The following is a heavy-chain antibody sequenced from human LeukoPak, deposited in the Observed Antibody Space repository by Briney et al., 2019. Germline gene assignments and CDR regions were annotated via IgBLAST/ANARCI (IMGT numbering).Heavy chain of an antibody. J-gene: IGHJ4*02. V-gene: IGHV1-2*02. Sequence: ASVKVSCKASGYTFTGYYMHWVRQAPGQGLEWMGWINPNSGGTNYAQKFQGRVTITADESTSTAYMELSSLRSEDTAVYYCARDRSSVGGGYDSFDYWGQGTLVTVSS. CDR3: ARDRSSVGGGYDSFDY. D-gene: IGHD5-12*01. CDR1: GYTFTGYY. CDR2: INPNSGGT.